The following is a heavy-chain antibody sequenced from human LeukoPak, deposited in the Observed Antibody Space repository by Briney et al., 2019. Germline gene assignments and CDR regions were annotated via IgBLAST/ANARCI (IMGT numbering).Heavy chain of an antibody. J-gene: IGHJ4*02. Sequence: GESLKISCTGSGYTFSTSWIVWVRQMPGKGLEWMGIIWPGDSDTSYSPSFQGQASISVDKSVSTAYLQWGVRKASVTAIYYSARLAGSVYREFHPDYWGQGTLVTVSS. CDR3: ARLAGSVYREFHPDY. CDR1: GYTFSTSW. CDR2: IWPGDSDT. V-gene: IGHV5-51*01. D-gene: IGHD1-26*01.